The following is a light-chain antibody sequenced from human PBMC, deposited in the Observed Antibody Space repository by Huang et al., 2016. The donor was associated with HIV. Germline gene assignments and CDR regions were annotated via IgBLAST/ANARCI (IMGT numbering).Light chain of an antibody. CDR3: QQSYGALSS. J-gene: IGKJ5*01. V-gene: IGKV1-39*01. CDR1: QSVGTY. Sequence: IQMTQSPTSLSASVGDKVFISCRTSQSVGTYLNWYQQKPGKAPKLLISSASTLHSGGPSRFSGGGSGTVFTLTIRCLQLDDFATYFCQQSYGALSSFGPGTRL. CDR2: SAS.